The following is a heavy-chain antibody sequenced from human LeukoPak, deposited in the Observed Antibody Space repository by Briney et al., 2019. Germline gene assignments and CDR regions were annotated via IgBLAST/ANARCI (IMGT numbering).Heavy chain of an antibody. Sequence: ASVKVSCKASGYTFTAYYMHWVRQAPGQGLEWMGWINPNSGATNYAQNSQGRVTMTADTSISTAYLDLSGLRSDDSAVYYCARDPIVQAGYYYGMDVWGQGTTVTVSS. CDR1: GYTFTAYY. CDR2: INPNSGAT. CDR3: ARDPIVQAGYYYGMDV. J-gene: IGHJ6*02. V-gene: IGHV1-2*02. D-gene: IGHD2/OR15-2a*01.